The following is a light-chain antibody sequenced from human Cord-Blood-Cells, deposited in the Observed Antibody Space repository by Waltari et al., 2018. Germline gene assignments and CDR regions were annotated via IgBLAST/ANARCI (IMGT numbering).Light chain of an antibody. V-gene: IGLV1-51*02. Sequence: QSVLTQPPSVSAAPGQKVTIPCAGSSSNLGNNYVSWYQQLPGTAPKLLIYENNKRPSGIPDRFAGSKSCTSATLGITGLQTGDEAGYYCGTWDSSLSAVFGGGTKLTVL. J-gene: IGLJ2*01. CDR2: ENN. CDR3: GTWDSSLSAV. CDR1: SSNLGNNY.